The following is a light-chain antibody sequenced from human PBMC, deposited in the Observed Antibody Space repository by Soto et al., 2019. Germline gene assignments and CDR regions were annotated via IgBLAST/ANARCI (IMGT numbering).Light chain of an antibody. CDR2: WAS. Sequence: DILMTQSPDSLVVSLVERATINCKSSQSVLYIPTNKNYLAWYQQKPGQPPKLLIYWASTRESGVPDRFSGSESGTDFTLTISTPQADDVAVYYCQQYFTTPRLGFGRGTKVEIK. CDR1: QSVLYIPTNKNY. J-gene: IGKJ4*01. CDR3: QQYFTTPRLG. V-gene: IGKV4-1*01.